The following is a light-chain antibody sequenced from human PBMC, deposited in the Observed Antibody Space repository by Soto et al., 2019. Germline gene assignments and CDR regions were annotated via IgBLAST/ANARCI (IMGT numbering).Light chain of an antibody. V-gene: IGLV2-11*01. CDR3: CSNAGSYTWV. CDR2: DVS. Sequence: QSALTQPRSVSGSPGQSVTISCTGSSSDVGGYNYVSWYQHHPGKAPKLMIYDVSRRPSGVPDRISGSKSGNTASLTISGLQAEDEADYYCCSNAGSYTWVFGGGTKLTVL. J-gene: IGLJ2*01. CDR1: SSDVGGYNY.